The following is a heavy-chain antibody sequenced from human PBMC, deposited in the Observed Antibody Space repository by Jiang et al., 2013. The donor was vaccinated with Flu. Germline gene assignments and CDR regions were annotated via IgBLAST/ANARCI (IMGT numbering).Heavy chain of an antibody. D-gene: IGHD4-17*01. CDR3: AKDRLGDYVYFQH. Sequence: VQLVESGGGVVQPGGSLRLSCAASGFTFSSYGMHWVRQAPGKGLEWVAFIRYDGSNKYYADSVKGRFTISRDNSKNTLYLQMNSLRAEDTAVYYCAKDRLGDYVYFQHWGQGTLVTVSS. J-gene: IGHJ1*01. CDR2: IRYDGSNK. V-gene: IGHV3-30*02. CDR1: GFTFSSYG.